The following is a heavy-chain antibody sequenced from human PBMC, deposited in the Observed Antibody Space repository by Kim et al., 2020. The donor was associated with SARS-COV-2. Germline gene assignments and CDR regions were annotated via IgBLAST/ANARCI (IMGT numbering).Heavy chain of an antibody. J-gene: IGHJ5*02. Sequence: SETLSLTCTVSGGSISSGGYYWSWIRQHPGKGLEWIGYIYYSGSTYYNPSLKSRVTISVDTSKNQFSLKLSSVTAADTAVYCCARAPGSSGWSIWFDPWGQGTLVTVSS. CDR2: IYYSGST. D-gene: IGHD6-19*01. V-gene: IGHV4-31*03. CDR3: ARAPGSSGWSIWFDP. CDR1: GGSISSGGYY.